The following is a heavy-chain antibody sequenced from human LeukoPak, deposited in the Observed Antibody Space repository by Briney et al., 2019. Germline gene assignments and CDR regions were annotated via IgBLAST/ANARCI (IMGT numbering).Heavy chain of an antibody. J-gene: IGHJ1*01. CDR3: ARGRSIAARPGYFQH. Sequence: ASVKVSCKASGHTFVSYGISWVRQAPGQGLEWMGIINPSGGSTSYAQKFQGRVTMTRDTSTSTVYMELNSLRSEDTAVYYCARGRSIAARPGYFQHWGQGTLVTVSS. CDR1: GHTFVSYG. D-gene: IGHD6-6*01. V-gene: IGHV1-46*01. CDR2: INPSGGST.